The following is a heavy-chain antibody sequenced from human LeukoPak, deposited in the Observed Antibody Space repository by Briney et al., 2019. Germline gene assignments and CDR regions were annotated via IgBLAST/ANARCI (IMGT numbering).Heavy chain of an antibody. CDR2: ISAYNGNT. CDR3: ARDWGDSSGYYYLRFDY. Sequence: ASVKVSRKASGYTFTSYGISWVRQAPGQGLEWMGWISAYNGNTNYAQKLQGRVTMTTDTSTSTAYMELRSLRSDDTAVYYCARDWGDSSGYYYLRFDYWGQGTLVTVSS. D-gene: IGHD3-22*01. V-gene: IGHV1-18*01. J-gene: IGHJ4*02. CDR1: GYTFTSYG.